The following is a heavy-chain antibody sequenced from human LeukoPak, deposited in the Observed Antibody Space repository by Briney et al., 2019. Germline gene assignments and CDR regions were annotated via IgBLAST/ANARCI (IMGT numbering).Heavy chain of an antibody. CDR1: GGSISSGGYY. CDR3: ARDGDTAMAHDAFDI. V-gene: IGHV4-30-2*01. CDR2: IYHSGST. J-gene: IGHJ3*02. D-gene: IGHD5-18*01. Sequence: PSETLSLTCTVSGGSISSGGYYWSWIRQPPGKGLEWIGYIYHSGSTYYNPSLKSRVTMSVDTSKNQFSLKLSSVTAADTAVYYCARDGDTAMAHDAFDIWGQGTMVTVSS.